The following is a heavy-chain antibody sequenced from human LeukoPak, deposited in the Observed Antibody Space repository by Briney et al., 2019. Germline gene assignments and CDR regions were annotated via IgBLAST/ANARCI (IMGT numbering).Heavy chain of an antibody. CDR3: ARRYGDSTSPRGMDV. V-gene: IGHV6-1*01. CDR1: GDSVSINSAA. Sequence: SQTLSLTCAISGDSVSINSAAWNWIRQSPSRGIEWLGRTYYRSKWYNDYAVSVKSRITINPDTSKNQFSLQLNSVTPEDTAVYYCARRYGDSTSPRGMDVWGKGTTVTVSS. CDR2: TYYRSKWYN. D-gene: IGHD4-17*01. J-gene: IGHJ6*04.